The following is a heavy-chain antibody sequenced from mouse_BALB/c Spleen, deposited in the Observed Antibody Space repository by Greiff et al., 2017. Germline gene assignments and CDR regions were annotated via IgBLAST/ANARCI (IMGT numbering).Heavy chain of an antibody. J-gene: IGHJ2*01. Sequence: EVQGVESGGDLVKPGGSLKLSCAASGFTFSSYGMSWVRQTPDKRLEWVATISSGGSYTYYPDSVKGRFTISRDNAKNTLYLQMSSLKSEDTAMYYCARQDYYGSSYNFDYWGQGTTLTVSS. D-gene: IGHD1-1*01. CDR3: ARQDYYGSSYNFDY. CDR1: GFTFSSYG. CDR2: ISSGGSYT. V-gene: IGHV5-6*01.